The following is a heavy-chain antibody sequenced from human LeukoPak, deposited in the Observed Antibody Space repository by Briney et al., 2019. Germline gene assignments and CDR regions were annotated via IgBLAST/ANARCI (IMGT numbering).Heavy chain of an antibody. CDR2: IYYSGST. CDR1: GGSISSRSYY. Sequence: SETLSLTCTVSGGSISSRSYYWGWIRQPPGTGLEWIGSIYYSGSTYYNPSLKSRVTISVDTSKNQFSLKLSSVTAADTAVYYCARRTGPGRGYSYFDYWGQGTLVTVSS. D-gene: IGHD5-18*01. J-gene: IGHJ4*02. CDR3: ARRTGPGRGYSYFDY. V-gene: IGHV4-39*01.